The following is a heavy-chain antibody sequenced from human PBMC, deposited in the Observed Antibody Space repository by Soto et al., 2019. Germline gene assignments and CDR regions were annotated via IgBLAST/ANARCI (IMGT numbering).Heavy chain of an antibody. V-gene: IGHV1-69*12. J-gene: IGHJ2*01. D-gene: IGHD6-19*01. CDR2: ITPMFGTA. Sequence: QVQLVQSGAEVKKYGSSVKVSCKASGGTFSRYAISWVRQAPGQGLEWMGGITPMFGTANYAQKFQGRVTITADESTSTASRELRSLRSDDTAVYYCAQTLGLAVAGPGRFDLWGRGTLVTVSS. CDR3: AQTLGLAVAGPGRFDL. CDR1: GGTFSRYA.